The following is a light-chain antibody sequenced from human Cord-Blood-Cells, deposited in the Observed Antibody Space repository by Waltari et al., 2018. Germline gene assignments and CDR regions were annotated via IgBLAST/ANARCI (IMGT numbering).Light chain of an antibody. J-gene: IGKJ5*01. CDR1: QSVSRY. V-gene: IGKV3-11*01. CDR2: DAS. Sequence: EIVLTQSTATLSLSPGERTTLSCRASQSVSRYLAWYQQKPGQAPRLLIYDASNRATGIPARFSGSGSGTEFTLTISSLEPEDFAVYYCQPRSNCPLTFGQGTRLEIK. CDR3: QPRSNCPLT.